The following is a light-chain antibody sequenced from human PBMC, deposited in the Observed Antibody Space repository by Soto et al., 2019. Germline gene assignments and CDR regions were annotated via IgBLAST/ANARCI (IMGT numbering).Light chain of an antibody. CDR2: DAS. V-gene: IGKV1-33*01. J-gene: IGKJ5*01. Sequence: DIQMTQSPSTLSASVGDRVTITCRASQGISSYLAWYQQKPGKAPKLLIYDASNLETGDPSRFRGSGSGTDFTFTISRLQPEDIATYYCQQYENLPTFGQGTRLEIK. CDR3: QQYENLPT. CDR1: QGISSY.